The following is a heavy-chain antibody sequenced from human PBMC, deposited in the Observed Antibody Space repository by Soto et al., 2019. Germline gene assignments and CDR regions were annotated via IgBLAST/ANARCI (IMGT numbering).Heavy chain of an antibody. Sequence: SGGSLRLSCAASGFTFSSYAMSWVRQAPGKGLEWVSAISGSGGSTYYADSVKGRFTISRDNSKNTLYLQMNSLRAEDTAVYYCAKDISQIPTVTTTWGQGTLVTVSS. CDR2: ISGSGGST. CDR3: AKDISQIPTVTTT. V-gene: IGHV3-23*01. CDR1: GFTFSSYA. J-gene: IGHJ4*02. D-gene: IGHD4-17*01.